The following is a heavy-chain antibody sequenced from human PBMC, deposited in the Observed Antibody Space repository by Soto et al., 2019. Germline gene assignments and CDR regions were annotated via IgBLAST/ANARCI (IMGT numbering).Heavy chain of an antibody. CDR3: ARWKADYGDYVWFDP. CDR1: GFTFSSCW. V-gene: IGHV4-34*01. J-gene: IGHJ5*02. D-gene: IGHD4-17*01. CDR2: INHSGST. Sequence: GSLRLSCAASGFTFSSCWMNWVRQAPGEGLVWVARINHSGSTNYNPSLKSRVAISVDTSKNQFSLKLSSVTAADTAVYYCARWKADYGDYVWFDPWGQGTLVTVSS.